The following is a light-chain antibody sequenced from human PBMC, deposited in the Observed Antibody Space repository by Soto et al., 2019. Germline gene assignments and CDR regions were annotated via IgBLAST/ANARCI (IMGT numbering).Light chain of an antibody. V-gene: IGKV3-20*01. J-gene: IGKJ1*01. CDR2: AAS. CDR3: QQYYASSWT. Sequence: EIVLTQSPGTLSLSPGERATLSCRASQSISSTYLAWYRQKPGQAPRLLIYAASSRATGIPDRFSGSGSGTDFALTISRLEPEEFAVYYCQQYYASSWTFGQGTRVEIK. CDR1: QSISSTY.